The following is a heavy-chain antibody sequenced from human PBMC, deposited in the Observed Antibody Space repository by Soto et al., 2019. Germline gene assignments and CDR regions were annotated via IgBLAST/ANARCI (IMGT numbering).Heavy chain of an antibody. CDR3: ARYTYSSRPTYYYYYYMDV. V-gene: IGHV4-61*01. J-gene: IGHJ6*03. CDR2: IYYSGST. CDR1: GGSVSSGTHY. Sequence: SETLSLTCTVSGGSVSSGTHYWSWIRQPPGKGLEWIGYIYYSGSTNYNPSLKSRVTISVDTSKNQFSLKLSSVTAADTAVYYCARYTYSSRPTYYYYYYMDVWGKGTTVTVSS. D-gene: IGHD2-21*01.